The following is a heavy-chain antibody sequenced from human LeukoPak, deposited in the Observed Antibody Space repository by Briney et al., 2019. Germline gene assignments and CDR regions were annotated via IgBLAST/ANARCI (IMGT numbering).Heavy chain of an antibody. CDR2: INPNSGGT. D-gene: IGHD5-24*01. Sequence: ASVKVSCKASGYTFTGYYMHWERQAPGQGLEWMGWINPNSGGTNYAQKFQGRVTMTRDTSISTAYMELRSLRSDDTAVYYCARVNLRPIIKFFDYWGQGSLVTVSS. CDR1: GYTFTGYY. V-gene: IGHV1-2*02. CDR3: ARVNLRPIIKFFDY. J-gene: IGHJ4*02.